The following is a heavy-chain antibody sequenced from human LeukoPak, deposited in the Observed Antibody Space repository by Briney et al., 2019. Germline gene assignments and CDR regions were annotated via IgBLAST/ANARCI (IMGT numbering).Heavy chain of an antibody. V-gene: IGHV4-59*01. CDR3: ARCGGGSCHQFDY. CDR1: GGSISSYY. CDR2: IYYSGST. J-gene: IGHJ4*02. Sequence: SETLSLTCTVSGGSISSYYWSWIRQPPGKGLEWIGYIYYSGSTNYNPSLKSRVTISVGTSKNQFSLKLSSVTAADTAVYYCARCGGGSCHQFDYWGQGTLVTVSS. D-gene: IGHD2-2*01.